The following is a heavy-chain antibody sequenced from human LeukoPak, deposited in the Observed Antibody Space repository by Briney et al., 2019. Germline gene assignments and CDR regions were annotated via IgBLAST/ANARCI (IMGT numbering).Heavy chain of an antibody. J-gene: IGHJ1*01. V-gene: IGHV3-7*01. CDR2: INPDGRDT. CDR1: GFSFGSYP. D-gene: IGHD2-21*02. CDR3: TSWGDTTAEYFQR. Sequence: GGSLRLSCVVSGFSFGSYPMSWVRQAPGKGLEWVAHINPDGRDTYYVDSVKGRFTISRDNAQNSMYLQMNSLRVEDTAVYYCTSWGDTTAEYFQRWGQGTLVTVSS.